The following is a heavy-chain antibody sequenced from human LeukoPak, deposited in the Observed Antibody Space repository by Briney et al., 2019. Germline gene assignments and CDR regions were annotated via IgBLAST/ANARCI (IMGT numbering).Heavy chain of an antibody. J-gene: IGHJ4*02. CDR1: GFTFSHYG. CDR3: AKVHNSGRYYFDY. Sequence: GSLRLSCAASGFTFSHYGMHWVRQTPGKGLEWVAVISYDGNNKYYADSVKGRFTISRDNSKNTLYLQMNSLRPEDTAVYYCAKVHNSGRYYFDYWGQGTLVTVSS. D-gene: IGHD6-19*01. V-gene: IGHV3-30*18. CDR2: ISYDGNNK.